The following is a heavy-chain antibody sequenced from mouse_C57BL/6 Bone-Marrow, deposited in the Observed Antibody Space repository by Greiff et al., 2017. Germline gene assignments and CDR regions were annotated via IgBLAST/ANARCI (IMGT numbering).Heavy chain of an antibody. V-gene: IGHV1-55*01. CDR2: IYPGSGST. J-gene: IGHJ2*01. Sequence: QVQLQQPGAELVKPGASVKMSCKASGYTFTSYWITWVKQRPGQGLEWIGGIYPGSGSTNYNEKFKSKATLTVDTSSSTAYMQLSSLTSEDSAVXYGAREGVDYEYVAFDYWGQGTTLTVSA. CDR1: GYTFTSYW. D-gene: IGHD2-4*01. CDR3: AREGVDYEYVAFDY.